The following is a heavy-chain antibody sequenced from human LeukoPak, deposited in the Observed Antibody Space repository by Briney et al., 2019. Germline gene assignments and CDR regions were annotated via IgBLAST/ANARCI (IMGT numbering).Heavy chain of an antibody. Sequence: GGSLRLSCAASGFTFSSYAMSWVRQAPGKGLEWVSAISGSGGSTYYADSVKGRFTVSRDNSKNTLYLQMNSLRAEDTAVYYCAKVVSGSYFFDYWGQGTLVTVSS. CDR2: ISGSGGST. J-gene: IGHJ4*02. CDR1: GFTFSSYA. D-gene: IGHD1-26*01. V-gene: IGHV3-23*01. CDR3: AKVVSGSYFFDY.